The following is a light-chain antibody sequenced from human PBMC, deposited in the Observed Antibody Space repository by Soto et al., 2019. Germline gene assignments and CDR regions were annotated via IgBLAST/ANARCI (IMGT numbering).Light chain of an antibody. CDR2: GAS. V-gene: IGKV3-15*01. J-gene: IGKJ1*01. CDR1: QSVSSS. Sequence: IAMTQSPSTLSVSPGERATLSCRASQSVSSSLAWYQQEPGQAPRLLIYGASTRATGIPARFSGSGSGTEFTLTVSSLQSEDFAVYYCQQYNNWPRTFGQGTKVDIK. CDR3: QQYNNWPRT.